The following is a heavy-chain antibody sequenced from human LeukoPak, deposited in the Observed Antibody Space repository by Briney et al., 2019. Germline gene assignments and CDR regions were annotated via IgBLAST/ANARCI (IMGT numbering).Heavy chain of an antibody. J-gene: IGHJ1*01. CDR1: GFTFSSYA. CDR3: AKDVGYDFWSGYYPSEYFQH. V-gene: IGHV3-23*01. Sequence: PGGSLRLSCAASGFTFSSYAMSWVRQAPGKGLEWVSAISGSGGSTYYADSVKGQFTISRDNSKNTLYLQMNSLRAEDTAVYYCAKDVGYDFWSGYYPSEYFQHWGQGTLVTVSS. CDR2: ISGSGGST. D-gene: IGHD3-3*01.